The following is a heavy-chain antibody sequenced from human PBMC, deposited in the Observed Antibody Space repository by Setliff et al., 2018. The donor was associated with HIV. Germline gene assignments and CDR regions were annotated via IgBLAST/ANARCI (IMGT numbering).Heavy chain of an antibody. CDR3: AREEKLSAVAGTMYYYYAMDV. J-gene: IGHJ6*02. Sequence: PSETLSLTCTVSGGSIRSDSYYWTWIRQPAGEGLEWIGRIYSSGNTNYNPSLESQVTISVDTSKNQFSLKLSSVTAADTAVYYCAREEKLSAVAGTMYYYYAMDVWGQGTTVTVSS. D-gene: IGHD6-19*01. CDR2: IYSSGNT. V-gene: IGHV4-61*02. CDR1: GGSIRSDSYY.